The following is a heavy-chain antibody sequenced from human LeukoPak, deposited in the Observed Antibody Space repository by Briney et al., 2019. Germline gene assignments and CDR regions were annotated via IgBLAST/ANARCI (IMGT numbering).Heavy chain of an antibody. J-gene: IGHJ6*03. D-gene: IGHD5-12*01. CDR3: AREGWKRGYSGYENYYYYMDV. Sequence: SETLSLTCAVSGVSISSSNWWSWVRQPPGKGLEWIGEIYHSGSTNYNPSLKSRVTISVDKSKNQFSLKLSSVTAADTAVYYCAREGWKRGYSGYENYYYYMDVWGKGTTVTISS. CDR2: IYHSGST. CDR1: GVSISSSNW. V-gene: IGHV4-4*02.